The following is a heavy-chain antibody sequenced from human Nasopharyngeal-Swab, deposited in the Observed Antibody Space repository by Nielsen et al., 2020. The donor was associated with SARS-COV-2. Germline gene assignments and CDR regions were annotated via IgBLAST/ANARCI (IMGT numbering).Heavy chain of an antibody. CDR3: ARGEGSYTRSFDY. V-gene: IGHV1-69*13. D-gene: IGHD1-26*01. J-gene: IGHJ4*02. CDR2: IIPIFGTA. CDR1: GGTFSSYA. Sequence: SVQVSCKASGGTFSSYAISWVRQAPGQGLEWMGGIIPIFGTANYAQKFQGRVTITADESTSTAYMELSSLRSEDTAVYYCARGEGSYTRSFDYWGQGTLVTVSS.